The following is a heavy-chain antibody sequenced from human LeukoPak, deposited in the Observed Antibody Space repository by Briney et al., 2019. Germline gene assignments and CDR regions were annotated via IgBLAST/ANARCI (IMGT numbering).Heavy chain of an antibody. D-gene: IGHD3-9*01. V-gene: IGHV3-53*01. J-gene: IGHJ4*02. Sequence: GGSLRLSCAASGFTFSSYWMTWVRQAPGKGLEWVSVIYSGGSTYYADSVKGRFTISRDNSKNTLYLQMNSLETEDTAVYYCATYRTGYYYFDYWGPGTLVTVSS. CDR2: IYSGGST. CDR3: ATYRTGYYYFDY. CDR1: GFTFSSYW.